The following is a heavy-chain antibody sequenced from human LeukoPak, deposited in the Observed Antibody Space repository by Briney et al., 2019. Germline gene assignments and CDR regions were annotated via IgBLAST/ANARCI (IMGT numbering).Heavy chain of an antibody. V-gene: IGHV4-59*01. CDR3: ACLTTADAFDI. CDR1: GFTFSSYA. CDR2: IYDSGST. Sequence: KSGGSLRLSCAASGFTFSSYAMSWVRQAPGKGLEWIGYIYDSGSTNYNPSLKSRVTISVDTSKNQFSLKLSSVTAADTAVYYCACLTTADAFDIWGQGTMVTVSS. D-gene: IGHD3-22*01. J-gene: IGHJ3*02.